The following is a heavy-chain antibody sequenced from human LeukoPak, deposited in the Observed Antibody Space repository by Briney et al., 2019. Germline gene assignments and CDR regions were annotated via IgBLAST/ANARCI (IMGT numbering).Heavy chain of an antibody. J-gene: IGHJ6*03. CDR2: IYPGDSDT. D-gene: IGHD3-3*01. CDR1: GYSFTSYW. V-gene: IGHV5-51*01. Sequence: GESLQISCKGSGYSFTSYWIGWVRQMPGKGLEWMGIIYPGDSDTRYSPSFQGQVTISADKSISTAYLQWSSLKASDTAMYYCARRSYDFWSGYYYYMDVWGKGTTVTVSS. CDR3: ARRSYDFWSGYYYYMDV.